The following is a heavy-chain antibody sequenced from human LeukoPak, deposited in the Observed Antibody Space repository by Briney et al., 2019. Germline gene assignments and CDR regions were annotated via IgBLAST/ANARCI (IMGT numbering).Heavy chain of an antibody. V-gene: IGHV4-59*01. D-gene: IGHD3-10*01. CDR3: ARVIMVRGVLNWFDP. Sequence: SETLSLTCTVSGGSISSYYWSWIRQPPGKGLEWIGYIYYSGSTNYNPSLKSRVTISVDTSKNQFSLKLSSVTAADTAVYYCARVIMVRGVLNWFDPWGQGTLVTVSS. CDR2: IYYSGST. CDR1: GGSISSYY. J-gene: IGHJ5*02.